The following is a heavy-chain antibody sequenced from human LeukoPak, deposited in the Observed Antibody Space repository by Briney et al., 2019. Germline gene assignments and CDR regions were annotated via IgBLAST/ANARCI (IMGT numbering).Heavy chain of an antibody. J-gene: IGHJ4*02. CDR2: IYYSGST. CDR1: GGSISSSSYY. Sequence: SETLSLTCTVSGGSISSSSYYWGWTRQPPGKGLEWIGSIYYSGSTYYNPSLKSRVTISVDTSKNQFSLKLSSVTAADTAVYYCAREGGKSGYSYGYSGYWGQGTLVTVSS. D-gene: IGHD5-18*01. CDR3: AREGGKSGYSYGYSGY. V-gene: IGHV4-39*07.